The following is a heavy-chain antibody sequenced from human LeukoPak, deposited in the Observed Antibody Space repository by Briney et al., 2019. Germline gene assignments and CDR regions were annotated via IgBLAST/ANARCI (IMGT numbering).Heavy chain of an antibody. Sequence: ASVKVSCKASGYTFTGYYMHWVRHAPGQGIEWMVWINPNSGGTNYAQKFQGRVTMTRDTSISTAYMELSRLRSEDTAVYFCAKDPRNILTGDYDDFDIWGQGTMVIVSS. CDR1: GYTFTGYY. D-gene: IGHD3-9*01. CDR2: INPNSGGT. J-gene: IGHJ3*02. CDR3: AKDPRNILTGDYDDFDI. V-gene: IGHV1-2*02.